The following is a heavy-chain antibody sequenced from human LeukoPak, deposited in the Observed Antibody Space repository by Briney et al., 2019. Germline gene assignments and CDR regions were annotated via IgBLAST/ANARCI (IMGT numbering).Heavy chain of an antibody. D-gene: IGHD3-22*01. Sequence: SETLSLTCTVSGGSISSYYWRWIRQPPGKGLVWLGYIYYSGSTNYNPSLKSRVTISVDTSKNQFSLKLSSVTAADTAVYYCAREANYYDSSGKYNWFDPWGQGTLDTVSS. CDR1: GGSISSYY. J-gene: IGHJ5*02. V-gene: IGHV4-59*01. CDR3: AREANYYDSSGKYNWFDP. CDR2: IYYSGST.